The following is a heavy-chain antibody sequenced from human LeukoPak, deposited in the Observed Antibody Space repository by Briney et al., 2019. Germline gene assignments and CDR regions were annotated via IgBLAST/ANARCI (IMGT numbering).Heavy chain of an antibody. V-gene: IGHV4-39*01. D-gene: IGHD6-13*01. CDR1: GGSISSSSYY. J-gene: IGHJ5*02. CDR2: IYYSGST. CDR3: ARHPGYSSSWYPWFDP. Sequence: SKTLSLTCTVSGGSISSSSYYWGWIRQPPGKGLEWIGSIYYSGSTYYNPSLKSRVTISVDTSKNQFSLKLSSVTAADTAVYYCARHPGYSSSWYPWFDPWGQGTLVTVSS.